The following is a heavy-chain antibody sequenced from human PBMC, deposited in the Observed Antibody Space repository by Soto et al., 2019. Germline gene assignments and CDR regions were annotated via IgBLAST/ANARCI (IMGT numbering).Heavy chain of an antibody. CDR2: IKSKTDGGTT. CDR3: TTDFKNPDFWSGPPLTEFYYYYYGMDV. V-gene: IGHV3-15*07. CDR1: GFTFSNAW. Sequence: GGSLRLSCAASGFTFSNAWMNWVRQAPGKGLEWVGRIKSKTDGGTTDYAAPVKGRFTISSDDSKNTLYLQMNSLKTEDTAVYYCTTDFKNPDFWSGPPLTEFYYYYYGMDVWGQGTTVTVSS. J-gene: IGHJ6*02. D-gene: IGHD3-3*01.